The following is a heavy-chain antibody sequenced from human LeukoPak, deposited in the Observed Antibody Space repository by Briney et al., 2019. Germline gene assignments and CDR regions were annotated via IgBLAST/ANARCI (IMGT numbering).Heavy chain of an antibody. CDR2: IYTSGST. V-gene: IGHV4-4*07. CDR1: GGSISSYY. Sequence: PSETLSLTCTVSGGSISSYYWSWIRQPAGKGLEWIGRIYTSGSTNYNPSLKSRVTMSVDTSKNQFSLKLSSVTAADTAVYYCARASSGWSRGRSWFDPWGQGTLVTVFS. D-gene: IGHD6-19*01. J-gene: IGHJ5*02. CDR3: ARASSGWSRGRSWFDP.